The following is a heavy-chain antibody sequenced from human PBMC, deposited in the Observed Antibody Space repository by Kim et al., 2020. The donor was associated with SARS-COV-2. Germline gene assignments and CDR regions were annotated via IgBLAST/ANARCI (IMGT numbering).Heavy chain of an antibody. CDR3: ARRIAVAGIFDY. J-gene: IGHJ4*02. Sequence: YYNPSLRSRTTISVDTSKNQFSLNLNSVTAADTAVYYCARRIAVAGIFDYWGQGTLVTVSS. D-gene: IGHD6-19*01. V-gene: IGHV4-31*02.